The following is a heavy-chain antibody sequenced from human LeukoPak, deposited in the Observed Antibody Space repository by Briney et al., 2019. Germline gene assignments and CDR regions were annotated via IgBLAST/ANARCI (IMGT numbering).Heavy chain of an antibody. CDR3: AKDKDYYYYYGMDV. CDR1: GFTFNTYA. V-gene: IGHV3-23*01. J-gene: IGHJ6*02. Sequence: QPGGSLRLSCAASGFTFNTYAMCWVRQAPWERLQWVSGISDSGGNTYYADSVRGRFTISRDNSKNTLYLQMNSLRAEDTAVYYCAKDKDYYYYYGMDVWGQGTTVTVSS. CDR2: ISDSGGNT.